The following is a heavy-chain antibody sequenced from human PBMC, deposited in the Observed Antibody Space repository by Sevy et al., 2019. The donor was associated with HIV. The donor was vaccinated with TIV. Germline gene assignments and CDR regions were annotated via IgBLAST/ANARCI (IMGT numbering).Heavy chain of an antibody. Sequence: ASVKVSCKASGYTFTSYRIYWVRQAPGQGLEWMGWVSAHNGDTNYVQKVQGRVAMTTDTSTSTAYMELRSLTSDDMAVYYCARAYCSGGSCYSLAYWGQGSLVTVSS. CDR2: VSAHNGDT. J-gene: IGHJ4*02. V-gene: IGHV1-18*03. CDR3: ARAYCSGGSCYSLAY. CDR1: GYTFTSYR. D-gene: IGHD2-15*01.